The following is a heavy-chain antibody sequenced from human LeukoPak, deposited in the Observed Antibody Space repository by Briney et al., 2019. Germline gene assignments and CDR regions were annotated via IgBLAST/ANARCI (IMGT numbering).Heavy chain of an antibody. CDR2: ISSSSSYI. J-gene: IGHJ4*02. CDR3: VRGVSHGSAAFDH. D-gene: IGHD2-2*01. V-gene: IGHV3-21*01. CDR1: GFPFSSYS. Sequence: KSGGSLRLSCSASGFPFSSYSMKWVRQAPGKGLEWVSSISSSSSYIYYADSVKGRFTISRDNSKNTVLLQMSSLRPEDTAIYYCVRGVSHGSAAFDHWGQGTLDTVSS.